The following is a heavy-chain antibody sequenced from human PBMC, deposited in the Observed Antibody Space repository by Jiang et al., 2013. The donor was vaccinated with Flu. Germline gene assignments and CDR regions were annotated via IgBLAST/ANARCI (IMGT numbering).Heavy chain of an antibody. J-gene: IGHJ3*02. V-gene: IGHV1-18*01. Sequence: SAYNGDTNYAQKLQGRVTMTTDTSTSTAYMELRSLRSDDTAVYYCARDPAFDIWGQGTMVTVSS. CDR2: SAYNGDT. CDR3: ARDPAFDI.